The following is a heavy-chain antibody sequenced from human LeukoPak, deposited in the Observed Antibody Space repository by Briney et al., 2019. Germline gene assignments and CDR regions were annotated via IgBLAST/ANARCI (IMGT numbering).Heavy chain of an antibody. J-gene: IGHJ5*02. D-gene: IGHD1-1*01. Sequence: SQTLSLTCTVSGGSISSGSYYWSWIRQPAGKGLEWIGRIYTSGSTNYNPSLKSRVTISVDTSKNQFSLKLSSMTAADTAVYYCAREGATGGTYNWFDPWGQGTLVTVSS. CDR2: IYTSGST. CDR1: GGSISSGSYY. CDR3: AREGATGGTYNWFDP. V-gene: IGHV4-61*02.